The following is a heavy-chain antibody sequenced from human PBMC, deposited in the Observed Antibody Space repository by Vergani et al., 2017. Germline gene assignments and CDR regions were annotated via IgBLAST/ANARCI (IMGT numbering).Heavy chain of an antibody. CDR2: MNPNSGNT. V-gene: IGHV1-8*01. CDR1: GYTFTSYD. D-gene: IGHD5-18*01. Sequence: QVQLVQSGAEVKKPGASVKVSCKASGYTFTSYDINWVRQATGQGLAWMGWMNPNSGNTGYAQKFQGRVTMTRNTSISTAYMALSSLRSEDTAVYYCARVLSPPRQLWLPFNWGQGTLVTVSS. CDR3: ARVLSPPRQLWLPFN. J-gene: IGHJ4*02.